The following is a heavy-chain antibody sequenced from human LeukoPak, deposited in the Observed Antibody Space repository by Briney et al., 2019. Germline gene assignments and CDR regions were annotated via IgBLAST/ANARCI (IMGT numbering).Heavy chain of an antibody. CDR2: ISGSGGST. CDR3: AKVNGVDAFDI. V-gene: IGHV3-23*01. J-gene: IGHJ3*02. CDR1: AFTVSSYA. D-gene: IGHD2-8*01. Sequence: GGSLRLSCAASAFTVSSYAMSWVRQAPGKGLEWVSAISGSGGSTYYADSVKGRFTVSRDNSKNTLYLQMNSLRAEDTAVYYWAKVNGVDAFDIWGQGTMVTVSS.